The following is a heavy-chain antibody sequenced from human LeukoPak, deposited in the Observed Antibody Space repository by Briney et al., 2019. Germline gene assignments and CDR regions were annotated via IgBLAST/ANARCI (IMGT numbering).Heavy chain of an antibody. CDR1: GFTFRSYA. Sequence: GGSLRLSCTASGFTFRSYAMTWVRQAPGKGLEWISVISGSGGSTYYADSVKGRFTNSRDNSNNTLYLQMNGLRAEDTAVYYCAKGVDLWSGLDYWGQATLVTVSS. CDR2: ISGSGGST. V-gene: IGHV3-23*01. D-gene: IGHD3-3*01. CDR3: AKGVDLWSGLDY. J-gene: IGHJ4*02.